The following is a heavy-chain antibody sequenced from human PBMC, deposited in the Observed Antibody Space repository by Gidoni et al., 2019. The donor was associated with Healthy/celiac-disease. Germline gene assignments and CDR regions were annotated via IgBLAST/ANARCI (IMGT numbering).Heavy chain of an antibody. J-gene: IGHJ4*02. D-gene: IGHD3-3*01. CDR2: INSDGSST. V-gene: IGHV3-74*01. Sequence: EVQLVESGGGLVQPGGSLRLSCAASGFTFSSYWMHWVRQAPGKGLVGVSRINSDGSSTSYADSVKGRFTISRDNAKNTLYLQMNGLRAEDTAVYYCARGPPYDFWSGYPDYWGQGTLVTVSS. CDR1: GFTFSSYW. CDR3: ARGPPYDFWSGYPDY.